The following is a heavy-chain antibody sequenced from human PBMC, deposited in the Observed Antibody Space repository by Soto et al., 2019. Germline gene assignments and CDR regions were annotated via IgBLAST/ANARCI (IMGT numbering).Heavy chain of an antibody. V-gene: IGHV4-59*01. CDR2: IFYSGTI. CDR1: GGSISSYY. CDR3: ARVGGAPLGAFDI. Sequence: SETLSLTCTVSGGSISSYYWSWIRQPPGKGLEWIGYIFYSGTINYNPSLTSRVTVSVDTSKNQFSLKLSSVTAADTAVYYCARVGGAPLGAFDIWGQGTMVTVSS. D-gene: IGHD1-26*01. J-gene: IGHJ3*02.